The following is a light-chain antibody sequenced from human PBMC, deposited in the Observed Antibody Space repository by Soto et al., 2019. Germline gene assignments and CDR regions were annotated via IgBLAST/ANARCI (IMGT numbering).Light chain of an antibody. CDR1: QSVTNY. J-gene: IGKJ1*01. V-gene: IGKV3-11*01. CDR2: DAP. CDR3: QQRLNWPPG. Sequence: EIFLTQSPDTLSLSPGARATLSCRASQSVTNYIAWYQQRPGQAPRLPIYDAPNRATGVPARFSGSGSGTDFTLTISDLEPADFGLYYCQQRLNWPPGFGQGTKVEIK.